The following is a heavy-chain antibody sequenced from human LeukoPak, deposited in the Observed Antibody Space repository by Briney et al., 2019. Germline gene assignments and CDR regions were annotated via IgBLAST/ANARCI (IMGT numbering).Heavy chain of an antibody. D-gene: IGHD1-7*01. Sequence: GGSLRLSCAASGFTFSSYGMHWVRQAPGKGLEWVTFIRYDGSNRYYADSVKGRFTISRDNSKNTLFLQMNSLRAEDTAVYYCAKRRGLELLYYYYMDVWGKGTTVTVSS. V-gene: IGHV3-30*02. J-gene: IGHJ6*03. CDR3: AKRRGLELLYYYYMDV. CDR1: GFTFSSYG. CDR2: IRYDGSNR.